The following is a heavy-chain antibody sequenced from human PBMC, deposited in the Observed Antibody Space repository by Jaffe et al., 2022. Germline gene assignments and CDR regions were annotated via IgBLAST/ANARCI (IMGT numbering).Heavy chain of an antibody. J-gene: IGHJ3*02. V-gene: IGHV3-49*04. CDR1: GFTFGDYA. Sequence: EVQLVESGGGLVQPGRSLRLSCTASGFTFGDYAMSWVRQAPGKGLEWVGFIRSKAYGGTTEYAASVKGRFTISRDDSKSIAYLQMNSLKTEDTAVYYCTRDVLIAVAGTSLHDAFDIWGQGTMVTVSS. CDR2: IRSKAYGGTT. D-gene: IGHD6-19*01. CDR3: TRDVLIAVAGTSLHDAFDI.